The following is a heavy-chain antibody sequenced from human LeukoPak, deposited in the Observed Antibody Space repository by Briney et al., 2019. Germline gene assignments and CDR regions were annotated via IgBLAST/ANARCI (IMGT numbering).Heavy chain of an antibody. D-gene: IGHD2-21*02. V-gene: IGHV1-69*06. J-gene: IGHJ6*03. CDR3: ARDPCGGDCYTQKNYYYYMDV. Sequence: SVKVSCKASGGTFSSYAISWVRQAPGQGLEWMGGIIPIFGTANYAQKFQGRVTITADKSTSTAYMELSSLRSEDTAVYYCARDPCGGDCYTQKNYYYYMDVWGKGTTVTVSS. CDR2: IIPIFGTA. CDR1: GGTFSSYA.